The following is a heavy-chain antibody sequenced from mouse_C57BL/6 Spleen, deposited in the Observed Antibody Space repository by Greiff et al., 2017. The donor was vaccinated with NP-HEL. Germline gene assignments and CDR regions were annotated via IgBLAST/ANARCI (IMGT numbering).Heavy chain of an antibody. V-gene: IGHV5-4*01. CDR1: GFTFSSYA. CDR2: ISDGGSYT. CDR3: ALYYYGSYAMDY. D-gene: IGHD1-1*01. J-gene: IGHJ4*01. Sequence: EVQLMESGGGLVKPGGSLKLSCAASGFTFSSYAMSWVRQTPEKRLEWVATISDGGSYTYYPDNVKGRFTISRDNAKNNLYLQMSHLKSEDTAMYYCALYYYGSYAMDYWGQGTSVTVSS.